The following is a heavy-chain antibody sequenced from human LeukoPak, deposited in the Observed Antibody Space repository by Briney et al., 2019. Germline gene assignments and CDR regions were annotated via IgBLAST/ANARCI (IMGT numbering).Heavy chain of an antibody. CDR3: AKYCVTTTCYERLFDF. J-gene: IGHJ4*02. CDR1: GFTFGTHS. Sequence: PGGSLRLSCATSGFTFGTHSMSWVRQAPGKGLEWGSGISGSGDRTHYADSVKGRFTISRDNSKNTVTLQMNSLTVDDTVVYYCAKYCVTTTCYERLFDFWGQGTLVTVSS. D-gene: IGHD2-2*01. CDR2: ISGSGDRT. V-gene: IGHV3-23*01.